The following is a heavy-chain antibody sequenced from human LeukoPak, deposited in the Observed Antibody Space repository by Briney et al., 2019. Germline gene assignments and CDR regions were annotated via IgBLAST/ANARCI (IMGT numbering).Heavy chain of an antibody. J-gene: IGHJ4*02. CDR2: INWNGGRT. V-gene: IGHV3-20*04. Sequence: GGSLRLSWAASGXTFDDYGVSWVRQAPGKGLEWVSGINWNGGRTGYAESVKGRFTISRDNAKNSLYLQMNTLRAENTALYYCARAVSNSGWYGSVDYWGQGTLVTVSS. CDR1: GXTFDDYG. CDR3: ARAVSNSGWYGSVDY. D-gene: IGHD6-19*01.